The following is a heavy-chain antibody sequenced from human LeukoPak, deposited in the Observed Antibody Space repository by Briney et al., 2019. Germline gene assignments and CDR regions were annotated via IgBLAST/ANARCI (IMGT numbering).Heavy chain of an antibody. CDR2: IYTSGST. V-gene: IGHV4-61*02. D-gene: IGHD6-19*01. Sequence: SETLSLTCTVSGGSISSGSYYWSWIRQPAGKGLEWIGRIYTSGSTNYNPSLKSRVTISLDTSKNQFSLKLSSVTAADTAVYYCARDRGPYSSGWYWFDAWGQGTLVTVSS. CDR3: ARDRGPYSSGWYWFDA. CDR1: GGSISSGSYY. J-gene: IGHJ5*02.